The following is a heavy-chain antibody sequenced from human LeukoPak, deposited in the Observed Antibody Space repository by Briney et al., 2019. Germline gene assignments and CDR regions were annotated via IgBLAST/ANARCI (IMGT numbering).Heavy chain of an antibody. V-gene: IGHV1-24*01. D-gene: IGHD6-13*01. Sequence: ASVTVSCKVSGYTLTELSMHWVRQAPGKGLEWMGGFDPEDGETIYAQKFQGRVTMTEDTSTDTAYMELSSLRSEDTAVYYCATDLSAQQLVRSYWGQGTLVTVSS. CDR1: GYTLTELS. CDR2: FDPEDGET. J-gene: IGHJ4*02. CDR3: ATDLSAQQLVRSY.